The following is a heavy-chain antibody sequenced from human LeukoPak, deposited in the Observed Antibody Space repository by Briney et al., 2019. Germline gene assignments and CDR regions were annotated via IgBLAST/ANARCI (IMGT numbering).Heavy chain of an antibody. CDR3: ARRSNWYFDL. CDR1: GGSFDRTNW. Sequence: SGTLSLTCAVSGGSFDRTNWWSWVRQPPGKGLEWIGEIFHTGRTNYNPSLKSRVTISVDKSKSQFSLDLNSVTAADTAVYYCARRSNWYFDLWGRGTLVTASS. CDR2: IFHTGRT. J-gene: IGHJ2*01. V-gene: IGHV4-4*02.